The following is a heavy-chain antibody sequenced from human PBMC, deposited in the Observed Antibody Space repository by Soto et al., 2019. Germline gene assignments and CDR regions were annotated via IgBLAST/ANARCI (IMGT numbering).Heavy chain of an antibody. J-gene: IGHJ6*02. CDR2: MNPNSGNT. D-gene: IGHD6-13*01. CDR1: GYTFTSYD. V-gene: IGHV1-8*01. Sequence: QVQLVQSGAEVKKPGASVKVSCKASGYTFTSYDINWVRQATGQGLEWMGWMNPNSGNTGYAQKFQGRVTMTRNTSISTAYMELSSLRSEDTAVYYCARTRPGSSWYAINCYGMDVWGQGTTVTVSS. CDR3: ARTRPGSSWYAINCYGMDV.